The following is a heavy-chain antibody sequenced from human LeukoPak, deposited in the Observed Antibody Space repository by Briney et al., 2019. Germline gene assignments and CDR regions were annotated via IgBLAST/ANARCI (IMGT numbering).Heavy chain of an antibody. CDR1: GFTFSGYN. CDR2: IGTAGDT. V-gene: IGHV3-13*01. J-gene: IGHJ4*02. CDR3: ARGDYGDYGIDY. Sequence: GGSLRLSCAASGFTFSGYNMNWVRQAPGKGLEWVSAIGTAGDTYYPGSVKGRFTISRENAKNSLYLQVNSLRAGDTAVYYCARGDYGDYGIDYWGQGTLVTVSS. D-gene: IGHD4-17*01.